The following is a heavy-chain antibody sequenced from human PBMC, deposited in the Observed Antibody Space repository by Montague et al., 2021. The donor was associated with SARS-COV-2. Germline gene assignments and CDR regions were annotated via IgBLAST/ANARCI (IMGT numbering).Heavy chain of an antibody. Sequence: SETLSLTCTVSGDSVNSGSYYWSWIRQPPGKGLEWIGYIYYRGSTNYSPSLKSRVTISIDTSKNQFSLKLSSVTAADTAVYYCARDYRRDTGGPRSAMDVWGQGTPVIVSS. J-gene: IGHJ6*02. CDR3: ARDYRRDTGGPRSAMDV. CDR2: IYYRGST. CDR1: GDSVNSGSYY. D-gene: IGHD7-27*01. V-gene: IGHV4-61*01.